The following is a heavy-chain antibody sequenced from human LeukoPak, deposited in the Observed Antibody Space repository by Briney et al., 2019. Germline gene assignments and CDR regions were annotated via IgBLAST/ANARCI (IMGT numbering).Heavy chain of an antibody. CDR3: ARGLTYGFNWFDP. CDR2: INHSGST. CDR1: GGSISSSDYY. J-gene: IGHJ5*02. Sequence: KPSETLSLTCTVSGGSISSSDYYWSWIRQPPGKGLEWIGEINHSGSTNYNPSLKSRVTISVDTAKNQFSLKLSSVTAADTAVYYCARGLTYGFNWFDPWGQGTLVTVSS. D-gene: IGHD3-16*01. V-gene: IGHV4-39*07.